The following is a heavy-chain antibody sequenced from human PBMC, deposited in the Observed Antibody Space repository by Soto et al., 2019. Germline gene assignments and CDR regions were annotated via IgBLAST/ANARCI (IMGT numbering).Heavy chain of an antibody. CDR1: GGSFSGYY. CDR2: INHSGST. V-gene: IGHV4-34*01. D-gene: IGHD5-12*01. Sequence: QVQLQQWGAGLLKPSETLSLTCAVYGGSFSGYYWSWIRQPPGKGLEWIGEINHSGSTNYNPSLKSRVTISVDTSKNQFSLKLSSVTAADTAVYYCARGPPRGYESGYYMDVWGKGTTVTVSS. J-gene: IGHJ6*03. CDR3: ARGPPRGYESGYYMDV.